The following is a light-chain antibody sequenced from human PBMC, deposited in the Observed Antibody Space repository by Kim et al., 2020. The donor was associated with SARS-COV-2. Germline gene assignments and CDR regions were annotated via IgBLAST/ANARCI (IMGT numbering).Light chain of an antibody. J-gene: IGLJ2*01. V-gene: IGLV2-14*03. CDR3: SSYTSSSTLV. CDR1: RSDVGGYNY. Sequence: GQSITISCTGTRSDVGGYNYVSWYQQHPVKAPKLMIYDVSNRPSGVSNRFSGSKSGNTASLTISGLQAEDEADYYCSSYTSSSTLVFGGGTQLTVL. CDR2: DVS.